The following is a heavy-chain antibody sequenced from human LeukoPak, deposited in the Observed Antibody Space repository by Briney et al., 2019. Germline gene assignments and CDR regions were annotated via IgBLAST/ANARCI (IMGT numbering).Heavy chain of an antibody. V-gene: IGHV3-7*01. CDR1: GFTFSGYW. Sequence: PGGSLRLSCVTSGFTFSGYWMSWFRQAPGKGLEWVGNIQPDGSGAHYVDAMRGRFTISRDNAQNSLYLQINSLRAEDTAVYYCAREDDHNTNDCWGQGTLVTVSS. CDR3: AREDDHNTNDC. J-gene: IGHJ4*02. CDR2: IQPDGSGA. D-gene: IGHD5-24*01.